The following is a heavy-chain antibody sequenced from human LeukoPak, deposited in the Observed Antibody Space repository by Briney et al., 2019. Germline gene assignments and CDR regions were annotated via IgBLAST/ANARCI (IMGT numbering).Heavy chain of an antibody. CDR2: IDPSDSYT. Sequence: GESLKISCKGSGYSFTTYWIGWVRQMPGKGLEWMGRIDPSDSYTNYSPSFQGHVTISADKSITTAYLQWNSLKASDTAMYYCARPEYSGSSGGWGYWGQGTLVSVSS. CDR1: GYSFTTYW. V-gene: IGHV5-10-1*01. D-gene: IGHD6-6*01. CDR3: ARPEYSGSSGGWGY. J-gene: IGHJ4*02.